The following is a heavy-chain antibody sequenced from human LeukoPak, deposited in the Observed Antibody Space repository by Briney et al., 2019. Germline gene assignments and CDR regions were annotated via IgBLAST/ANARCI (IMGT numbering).Heavy chain of an antibody. Sequence: GGSLRLSCAASGFTFSSYGMHWVRQAPGKWLEWVAFIRYDGSNKYYADSVKGRFTISRDNSKNTLYLQMNSLRAEDTAVYYCAKVREGPAAFRDAFDIWGQGTMVTVSS. D-gene: IGHD2-2*01. V-gene: IGHV3-30*02. CDR1: GFTFSSYG. CDR2: IRYDGSNK. CDR3: AKVREGPAAFRDAFDI. J-gene: IGHJ3*02.